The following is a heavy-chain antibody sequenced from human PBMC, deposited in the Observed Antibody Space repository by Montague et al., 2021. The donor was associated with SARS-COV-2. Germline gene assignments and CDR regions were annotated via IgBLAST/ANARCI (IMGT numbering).Heavy chain of an antibody. V-gene: IGHV3-23*03. J-gene: IGHJ5*02. CDR1: GFTFSNSP. CDR2: IHSAGRGT. CDR3: AKVGDILTGYSLINLDA. D-gene: IGHD3-9*01. Sequence: SLRLSCAASGFTFSNSPMSWVRQAPGKGLGWVSVIHSAGRGTYYADSVQGRFTISRDNLKNTVYLQMNSLRDVDTALYYCAKVGDILTGYSLINLDAWGQGTLVVVSS.